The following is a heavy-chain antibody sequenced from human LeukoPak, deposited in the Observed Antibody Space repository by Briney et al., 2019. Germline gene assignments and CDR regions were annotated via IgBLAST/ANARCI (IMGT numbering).Heavy chain of an antibody. CDR2: ISPDGNSE. CDR3: ATRYPHNSQYFQH. J-gene: IGHJ1*01. Sequence: PGTSLRLSCAASGFTFRSYGMFWVRQAPGKGLECVAAISPDGNSEFYADPVRGRFTISRDNSKSTLYLQMDSLRPEDTTVYYCATRYPHNSQYFQHWGQGTLVTVSS. D-gene: IGHD4-23*01. V-gene: IGHV3-30*03. CDR1: GFTFRSYG.